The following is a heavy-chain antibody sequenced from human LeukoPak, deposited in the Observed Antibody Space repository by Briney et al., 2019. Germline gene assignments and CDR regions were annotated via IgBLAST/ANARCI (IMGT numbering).Heavy chain of an antibody. D-gene: IGHD2-2*01. J-gene: IGHJ5*02. V-gene: IGHV1-2*04. Sequence: ASVKVSCKASGYTFTGYYMHWVRQAPGQGLEWMGWINPNSGGTNYAQKFQGWVTMTRDTSIGTAYMELSRLRSDDTAVYYCARGPSPPSFWFDPWGQGTLVTVSS. CDR3: ARGPSPPSFWFDP. CDR1: GYTFTGYY. CDR2: INPNSGGT.